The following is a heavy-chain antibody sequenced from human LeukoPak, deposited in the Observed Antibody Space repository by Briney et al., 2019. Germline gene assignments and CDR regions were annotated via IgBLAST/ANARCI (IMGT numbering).Heavy chain of an antibody. D-gene: IGHD3-10*01. Sequence: GGSLRLSCAASGFTFSSYGMHWVRQAPGKGLEWVSSISSSRTYTHYADSVKGRFTISRDNAKNSLYLQMNSLRVDDTAVYYCARDLERITLVRGVIPNWFDPWGQGTLVTVSS. CDR1: GFTFSSYG. CDR3: ARDLERITLVRGVIPNWFDP. V-gene: IGHV3-21*01. CDR2: ISSSRTYT. J-gene: IGHJ5*02.